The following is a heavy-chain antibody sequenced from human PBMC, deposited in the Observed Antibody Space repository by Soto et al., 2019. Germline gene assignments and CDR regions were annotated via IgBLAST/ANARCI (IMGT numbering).Heavy chain of an antibody. Sequence: GGSLRLSCAASGFTFSSYSMNWVRQAPGKGLEWVSYISSSSSTIYYADSVKGRFTISRDNAKNSLYLQMNSLRDEDTAVYYCARGSDDYVWGSYRYYYYYGMDVWGQGTTVTVSS. D-gene: IGHD3-16*02. CDR1: GFTFSSYS. CDR2: ISSSSSTI. CDR3: ARGSDDYVWGSYRYYYYYGMDV. V-gene: IGHV3-48*02. J-gene: IGHJ6*02.